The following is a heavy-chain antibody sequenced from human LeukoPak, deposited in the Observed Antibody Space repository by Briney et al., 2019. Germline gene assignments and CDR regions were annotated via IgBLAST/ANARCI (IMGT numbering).Heavy chain of an antibody. CDR3: ARDEGYDILTGYYSFDY. V-gene: IGHV1-18*04. Sequence: ASVKVSCKASGYTFTSYGISWVRQAPGQGLEWMGWISAYNGNTNYAQKLQGRVTMTTDTSTSTAYMELRSLGSDDTAVYYCARDEGYDILTGYYSFDYWGQGTLVTVSS. J-gene: IGHJ4*02. D-gene: IGHD3-9*01. CDR2: ISAYNGNT. CDR1: GYTFTSYG.